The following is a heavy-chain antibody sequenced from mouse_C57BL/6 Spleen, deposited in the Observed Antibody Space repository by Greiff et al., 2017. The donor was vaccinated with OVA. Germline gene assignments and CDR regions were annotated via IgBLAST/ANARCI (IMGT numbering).Heavy chain of an antibody. V-gene: IGHV1-72*01. J-gene: IGHJ4*01. Sequence: QVQLQQPGAELVKPGASVKLSCKASGYTFTSYWMHWVKQRPGRGLEWIGRIDPTSGGTKYNEKFKSKATLTVDKPSSTAYMQLSSLTSEDSAVYYCARSTMITTKAMDYWGQGTSVTVSS. CDR1: GYTFTSYW. CDR3: ARSTMITTKAMDY. CDR2: IDPTSGGT. D-gene: IGHD2-4*01.